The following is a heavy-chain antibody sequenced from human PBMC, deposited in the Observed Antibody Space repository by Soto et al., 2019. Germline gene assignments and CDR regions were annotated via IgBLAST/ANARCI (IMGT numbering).Heavy chain of an antibody. CDR3: ARGAADYGDAFDI. CDR2: IYYSGNT. V-gene: IGHV4-31*03. Sequence: VQLQESGPGLLKPSQTLSLTCSVSGVSTSSGGSYWTWIRQHPGKGLEWIGYIYYSGNTYYNPSLKSRVTISLDTSKNQFSLKLTSVAAADSAVYYCARGAADYGDAFDIWGQGTMVTVSS. J-gene: IGHJ3*02. CDR1: GVSTSSGGSY. D-gene: IGHD4-17*01.